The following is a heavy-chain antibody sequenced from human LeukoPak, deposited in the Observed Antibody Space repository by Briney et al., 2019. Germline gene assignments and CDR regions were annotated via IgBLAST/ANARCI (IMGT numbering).Heavy chain of an antibody. V-gene: IGHV5-51*01. CDR1: GYSFTSYW. CDR3: ARQTAMGRSGDY. CDR2: IDPSDSET. J-gene: IGHJ4*02. D-gene: IGHD5-18*01. Sequence: GESLKISCKASGYSFTSYWIGWVRQLPGKGLEWMGIIDPSDSETRYTPSFQGQVTISVNKSLTTADLQWNSLKASDTAMYYCARQTAMGRSGDYWGQGTLVTVSS.